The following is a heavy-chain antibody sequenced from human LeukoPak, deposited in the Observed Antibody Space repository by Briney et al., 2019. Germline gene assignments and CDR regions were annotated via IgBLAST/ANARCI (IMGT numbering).Heavy chain of an antibody. D-gene: IGHD6-19*01. V-gene: IGHV3-7*03. CDR3: AGGSGWLIDY. Sequence: GGSLRLSCAASGFTFSSFWMNWVRHTPGKGREWVANIEGDGSEKNYMDSVKGRFTISRDNAKKSLHLQMNSLRAEDTGVYYCAGGSGWLIDYWGQGTPVTVSS. J-gene: IGHJ4*02. CDR1: GFTFSSFW. CDR2: IEGDGSEK.